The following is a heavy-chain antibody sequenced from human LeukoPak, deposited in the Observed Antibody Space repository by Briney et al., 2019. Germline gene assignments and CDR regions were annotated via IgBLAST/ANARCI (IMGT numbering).Heavy chain of an antibody. CDR3: ARGLNDSWTGEDY. CDR1: DGSFSGYY. CDR2: INHSGST. Sequence: SETLSLTCAVYDGSFSGYYWSWIRQPPGKGLEWIGEINHSGSTNYNPSLKSRVTISLDTSKSQFSLKVRYVTAADTAVYYCARGLNDSWTGEDYWGQGTLVTVPS. J-gene: IGHJ4*02. V-gene: IGHV4-34*01. D-gene: IGHD3-3*01.